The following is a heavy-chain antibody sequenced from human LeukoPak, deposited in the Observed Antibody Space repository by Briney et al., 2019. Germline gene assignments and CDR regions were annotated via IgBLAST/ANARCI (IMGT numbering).Heavy chain of an antibody. CDR3: ARDPGSSWHEPQYYYYGMDV. Sequence: GGSLRLSCAASGFTFSDYYMSWIRQAPGKGLEWVSYISSSSSYTNYADSVKGRFTISRDNAKNSLYLQMNSLRAEDTAVYYCARDPGSSWHEPQYYYYGMDVWGQGTTVTVSS. CDR2: ISSSSSYT. CDR1: GFTFSDYY. J-gene: IGHJ6*02. V-gene: IGHV3-11*05. D-gene: IGHD6-13*01.